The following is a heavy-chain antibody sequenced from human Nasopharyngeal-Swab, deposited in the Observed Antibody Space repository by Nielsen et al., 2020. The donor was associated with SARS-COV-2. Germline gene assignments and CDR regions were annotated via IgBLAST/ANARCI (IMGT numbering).Heavy chain of an antibody. CDR1: GGSISSGSYY. J-gene: IGHJ4*02. V-gene: IGHV4-61*02. Sequence: SETLSLTCTVSGGSISSGSYYWSWIRQPAGKGLGWIGRIYTSGSTNYNPSLKSRVTISVDTSKNQFSLKLSSVTAADTAVYYCARVYYDSSGYREDWGQGTLVTVSS. CDR3: ARVYYDSSGYRED. D-gene: IGHD3-22*01. CDR2: IYTSGST.